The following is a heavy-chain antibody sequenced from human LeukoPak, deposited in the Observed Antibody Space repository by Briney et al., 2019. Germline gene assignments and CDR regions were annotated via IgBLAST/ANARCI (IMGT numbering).Heavy chain of an antibody. CDR2: MNPNSGNT. V-gene: IGHV1-8*02. Sequence: ASVKVSCKASGYTFTGYYTHWVRQAPGQGLEWMGWMNPNSGNTGYTQKFQGRVTMTRDTSISTAYMELSSLTSDDTAVYYCARDRVGVGSSGWENWGQGTLVTVSS. CDR3: ARDRVGVGSSGWEN. J-gene: IGHJ4*02. D-gene: IGHD6-19*01. CDR1: GYTFTGYY.